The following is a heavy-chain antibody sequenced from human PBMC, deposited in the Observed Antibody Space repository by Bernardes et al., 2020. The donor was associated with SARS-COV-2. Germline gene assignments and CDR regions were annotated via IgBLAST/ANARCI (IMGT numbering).Heavy chain of an antibody. CDR3: ARDGPYSGSYWTHCGY. Sequence: ASVKVSCKASGYTFTGYYMHWVRQAPGQGLEWMGWINPNSGGTNYAQKFQGRVTMTRDTSISTAYMELSRLRSDDTAVYYCARDGPYSGSYWTHCGYWGQGTLVTVSS. V-gene: IGHV1-2*02. CDR2: INPNSGGT. J-gene: IGHJ4*02. D-gene: IGHD1-26*01. CDR1: GYTFTGYY.